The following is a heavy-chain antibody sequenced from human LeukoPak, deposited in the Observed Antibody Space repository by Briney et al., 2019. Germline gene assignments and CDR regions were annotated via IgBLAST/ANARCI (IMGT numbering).Heavy chain of an antibody. CDR3: ARGLTRSDY. CDR1: GFTFSSYW. J-gene: IGHJ4*02. CDR2: IEEDGSQK. Sequence: GGSLRLSCAASGFTFSSYWMSWVRQSPGKGLEWVANIEEDGSQKYYVDSVKGRFTISRDNAKNSLYLQMNSLRGEDTAVYYCARGLTRSDYWGQGTLVTVSS. V-gene: IGHV3-7*04.